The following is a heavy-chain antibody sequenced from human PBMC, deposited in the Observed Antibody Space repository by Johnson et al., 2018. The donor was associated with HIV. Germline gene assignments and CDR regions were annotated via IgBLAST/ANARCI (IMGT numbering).Heavy chain of an antibody. CDR1: GFTFSNAW. J-gene: IGHJ3*02. V-gene: IGHV3-15*01. Sequence: KPGGSLRLSCAASGFTFSNAWMSWVRQAPGKGLEWVGRIKSKTDGGTTDYAAPVKGRFTISRDNSKNTLYLQMNSLRAEDTAVYYCASSWGNAFDIWGQGTMVTVSS. D-gene: IGHD7-27*01. CDR3: ASSWGNAFDI. CDR2: IKSKTDGGTT.